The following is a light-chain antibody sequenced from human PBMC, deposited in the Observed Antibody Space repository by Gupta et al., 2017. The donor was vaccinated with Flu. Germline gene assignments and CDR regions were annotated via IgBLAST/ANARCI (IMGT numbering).Light chain of an antibody. J-gene: IGLJ3*02. Sequence: VTISCTGSSSNIGAGYDVHWYQQLPGTAPKLLIYGNNNRPSGVPDRFSGSKSGTSASLAIXGXQAEDEXDYYCQSYDSSLSAWVFGGGTKLTVL. CDR2: GNN. CDR1: SSNIGAGYD. CDR3: QSYDSSLSAWV. V-gene: IGLV1-40*01.